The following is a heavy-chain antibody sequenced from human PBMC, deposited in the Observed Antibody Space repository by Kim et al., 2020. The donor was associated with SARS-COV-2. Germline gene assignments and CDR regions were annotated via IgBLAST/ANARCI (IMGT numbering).Heavy chain of an antibody. J-gene: IGHJ1*01. CDR2: ISYDGSNK. V-gene: IGHV3-30*18. Sequence: GGSLRLSCAASGFTFSSYGMHWVRQAPGKGLEWVAVISYDGSNKYYADSVKGRFTISRDNSKNTLYLQMNSLRAEDTAVYYCAKESYSSGAKYFQHWGQGTLVTVSS. CDR1: GFTFSSYG. CDR3: AKESYSSGAKYFQH. D-gene: IGHD6-19*01.